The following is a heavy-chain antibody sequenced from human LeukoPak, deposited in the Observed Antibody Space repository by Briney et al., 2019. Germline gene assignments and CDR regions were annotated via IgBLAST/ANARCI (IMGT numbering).Heavy chain of an antibody. V-gene: IGHV1-18*01. D-gene: IGHD3-10*01. CDR2: ISAYNGNT. CDR3: ARDGRFGELFDY. J-gene: IGHJ4*02. Sequence: ASVQVSCQASGYTFTIYGISWVRKAPGQGLEWMGWISAYNGNTNYAQKLQDRVTMTTDTSTSTAYMELRSLRSDDTAVYYCARDGRFGELFDYWGQGTLVTVSS. CDR1: GYTFTIYG.